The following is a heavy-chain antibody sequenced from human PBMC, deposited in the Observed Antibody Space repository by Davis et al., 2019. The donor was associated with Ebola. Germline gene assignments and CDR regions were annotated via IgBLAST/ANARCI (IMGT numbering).Heavy chain of an antibody. D-gene: IGHD3-16*01. CDR3: AGKTRIKWGSHPADWYFDL. J-gene: IGHJ2*01. CDR1: GYTFTDYY. Sequence: ASVKVSCKASGYTFTDYYIHWVRQAPGQGLEWMGWINPNSGGTNYAQKFQGRVTMTRDTSISTAYMELSRLRSDDTAVYYCAGKTRIKWGSHPADWYFDLWGRGTLVTVSS. V-gene: IGHV1-2*02. CDR2: INPNSGGT.